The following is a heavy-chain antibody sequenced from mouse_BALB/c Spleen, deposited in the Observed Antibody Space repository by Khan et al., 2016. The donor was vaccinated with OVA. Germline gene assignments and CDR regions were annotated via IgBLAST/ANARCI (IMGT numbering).Heavy chain of an antibody. CDR2: INPSNGYT. CDR1: GYTFTSYT. CDR3: GRDGAYNRNDGWFAY. J-gene: IGHJ3*01. V-gene: IGHV1-4*01. D-gene: IGHD2-14*01. Sequence: QVQLQQSGAELARPGASVKMSCKASGYTFTSYTIHWIKLRPGQGLEWIGYINPSNGYTNYNQKFKDKATLTADKSSTTAYMQLSSLTSDDSAVDYCGRDGAYNRNDGWFAYWGQGTLVTVSA.